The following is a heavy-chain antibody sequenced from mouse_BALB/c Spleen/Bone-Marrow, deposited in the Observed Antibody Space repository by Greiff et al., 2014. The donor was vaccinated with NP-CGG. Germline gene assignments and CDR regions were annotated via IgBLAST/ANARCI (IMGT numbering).Heavy chain of an antibody. CDR1: GFSLTSYG. D-gene: IGHD1-1*01. CDR2: IWSGGNT. CDR3: ARNLLLRRAMDY. Sequence: QVQLQQSGPGLVQPSQSLSITCTVSGFSLTSYGVHWVRQSPGKGLEWLGVIWSGGNTDYNAAFISRLSISKDNSKSQVFFRMNSLQANDTAIYYCARNLLLRRAMDYWGQGTSVTVSS. J-gene: IGHJ4*01. V-gene: IGHV2-2*02.